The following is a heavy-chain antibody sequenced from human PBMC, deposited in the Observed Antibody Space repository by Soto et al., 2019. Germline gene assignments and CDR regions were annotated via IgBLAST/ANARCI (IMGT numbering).Heavy chain of an antibody. CDR2: IVVGSGNT. V-gene: IGHV1-58*02. D-gene: IGHD3-3*01. Sequence: ASVKVSCKASGFTFTSSAMQWVRQARGQRLEWIGWIVVGSGNTNYAQKFQERVTITRDMSTSTAYMELSSLRSEDTAVYYCAAHDFWSGYYYFDYWGQGTLVTVSS. CDR1: GFTFTSSA. J-gene: IGHJ4*02. CDR3: AAHDFWSGYYYFDY.